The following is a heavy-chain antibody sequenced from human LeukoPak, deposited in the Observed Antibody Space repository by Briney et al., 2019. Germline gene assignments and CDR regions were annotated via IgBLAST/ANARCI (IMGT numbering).Heavy chain of an antibody. CDR1: GGSSSDYF. V-gene: IGHV4-34*01. Sequence: SETPSLTCAVYGGSSSDYFWSWIRQPPGKGLEWIGEINHGGSTNYNPSLKSRITISVDTSKNQFSLKLSSMTAADTAVYYCARGRTGYQLLPTKKDYSYYYIDVWGKGTTVTVSS. CDR3: ARGRTGYQLLPTKKDYSYYYIDV. J-gene: IGHJ6*03. CDR2: INHGGST. D-gene: IGHD2-2*01.